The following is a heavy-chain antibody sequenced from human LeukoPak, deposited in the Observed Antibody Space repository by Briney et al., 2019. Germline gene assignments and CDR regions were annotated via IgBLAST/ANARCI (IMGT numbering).Heavy chain of an antibody. V-gene: IGHV3-53*01. CDR1: TFIVSSSH. J-gene: IGHJ6*02. CDR3: AQVGYYYGMDV. CDR2: IYSDDRT. D-gene: IGHD1-26*01. Sequence: PGGSLRLSCAASTFIVSSSHMTWVRQTPGKGLEWVSVIYSDDRTFYADSVKGRFTISRDNSKNTLYLQMNSLRAEDTAVYYCAQVGYYYGMDVWGQGTTVTVSS.